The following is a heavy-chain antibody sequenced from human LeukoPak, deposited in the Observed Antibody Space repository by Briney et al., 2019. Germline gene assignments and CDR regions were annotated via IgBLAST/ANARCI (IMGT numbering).Heavy chain of an antibody. CDR1: GFTVSSNY. CDR2: IYSGGST. Sequence: GGSLRLSCAASGFTVSSNYMSWVRQAPGKGLEWVSVIYSGGSTYYADSVKGRFTISRDNSKNTLYLQMNSLRAEDTAVYYCARDYLYSSSFLFDYWGQGTLVTVSS. CDR3: ARDYLYSSSFLFDY. V-gene: IGHV3-66*01. J-gene: IGHJ4*02. D-gene: IGHD6-13*01.